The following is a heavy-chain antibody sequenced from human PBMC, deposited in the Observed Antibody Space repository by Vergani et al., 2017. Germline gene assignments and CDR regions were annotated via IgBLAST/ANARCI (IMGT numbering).Heavy chain of an antibody. CDR3: AKALKRSDPAAVGDDAFDI. CDR2: ISGDGGST. V-gene: IGHV3-43*02. D-gene: IGHD6-13*01. CDR1: GFTFSSYS. J-gene: IGHJ3*02. Sequence: EVQLLESGGGLVQPGGSLRLSCAASGFTFSSYSMSWVRQAPGKGLEWVSLISGDGGSTYYADSVKVRFTISRDNSKNSLYLQMNSLRTEDTALYYCAKALKRSDPAAVGDDAFDIWGQGTMVTVSS.